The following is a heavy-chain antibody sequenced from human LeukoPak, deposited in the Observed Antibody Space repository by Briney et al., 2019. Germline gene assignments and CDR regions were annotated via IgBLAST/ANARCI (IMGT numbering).Heavy chain of an antibody. CDR2: IWYDGSHK. CDR3: ARYGYGGVFDS. CDR1: GFTFSSYG. D-gene: IGHD5-18*01. V-gene: IGHV3-33*03. J-gene: IGHJ4*02. Sequence: GRSLRLSCAASGFTFSSYGMHWVRQAPGKGLEWVAVIWYDGSHKYYADSVKGRFTISRDNAKNSLYLQINSLTAEDTAVYYCARYGYGGVFDSWGQGTLVTVSS.